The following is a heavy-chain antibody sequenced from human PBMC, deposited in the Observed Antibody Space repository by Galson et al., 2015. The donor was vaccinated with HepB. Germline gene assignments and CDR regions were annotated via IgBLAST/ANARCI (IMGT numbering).Heavy chain of an antibody. Sequence: SVKVSCKASGTMFSGFGTSWVRQAPGHGLEWMGEINPLFGTANYAQKFQGRVTITADRSTSTAYVELSSLRSEDTAMYYCATNAARGIFFEFWGQGTLVTVSS. J-gene: IGHJ4*02. V-gene: IGHV1-69*06. CDR1: GTMFSGFG. CDR3: ATNAARGIFFEF. CDR2: INPLFGTA. D-gene: IGHD3-10*01.